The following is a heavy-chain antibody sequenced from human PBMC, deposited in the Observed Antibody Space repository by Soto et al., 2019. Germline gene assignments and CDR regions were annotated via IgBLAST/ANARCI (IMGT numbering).Heavy chain of an antibody. CDR1: GFTFSSYA. V-gene: IGHV3-30-3*01. CDR2: ISYDGSNK. Sequence: PGGSLRLSCAASGFTFSSYAMHWVRQAPGKGLEWVAVISYDGSNKYYADPVKGRFTISRDNSKNTLYLQMNSLRAEDTAVYYCARFVDAFDIWGQGTMVTVSS. J-gene: IGHJ3*02. CDR3: ARFVDAFDI.